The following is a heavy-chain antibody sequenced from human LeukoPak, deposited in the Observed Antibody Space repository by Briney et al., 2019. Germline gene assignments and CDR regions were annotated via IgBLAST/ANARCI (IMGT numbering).Heavy chain of an antibody. J-gene: IGHJ4*02. CDR3: AKTTRPLGAFDS. Sequence: GESLRLSCVASGFTFSNYAMSWVRQAPGKGLEWVSGISDDVSATYYADSVKGRFTISRDNSKSTLYLQMASLGAEDTAVYYCAKTTRPLGAFDSWGQGTLVTVSS. D-gene: IGHD1-26*01. CDR1: GFTFSNYA. CDR2: ISDDVSAT. V-gene: IGHV3-23*01.